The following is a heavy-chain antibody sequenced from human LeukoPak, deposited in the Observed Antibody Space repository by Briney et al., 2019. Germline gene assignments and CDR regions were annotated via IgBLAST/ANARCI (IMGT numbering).Heavy chain of an antibody. J-gene: IGHJ1*01. CDR2: ISNSGNIR. CDR1: GFTFSSYW. Sequence: PGGSLRLSCAASGFTFSSYWMSWIRQAPGKGLEWVSYISNSGNIRNYPDSVKGRFTISRDNAKNSLFLQMNSLRDEDTAVYFCAREGRTGGSWYTDWGQGTLVTVSS. V-gene: IGHV3-11*01. D-gene: IGHD2-15*01. CDR3: AREGRTGGSWYTD.